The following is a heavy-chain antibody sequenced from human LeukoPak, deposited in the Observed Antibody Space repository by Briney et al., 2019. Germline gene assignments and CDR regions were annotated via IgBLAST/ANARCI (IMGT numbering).Heavy chain of an antibody. D-gene: IGHD1-1*01. J-gene: IGHJ4*02. CDR2: IHDSGTT. CDR1: GGSIRGYY. Sequence: SETLSLTCTVSGGSIRGYYWSWIRQPPGKGLEWLGYIHDSGTTNYNPPLKSRVSMLLDTSQNQFYLRLTSVTAADTAVYYCARVGDWNDLVYWGQGALVTVSS. CDR3: ARVGDWNDLVY. V-gene: IGHV4-59*01.